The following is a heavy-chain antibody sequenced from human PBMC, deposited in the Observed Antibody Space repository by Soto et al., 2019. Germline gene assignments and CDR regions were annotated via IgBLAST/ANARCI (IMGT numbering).Heavy chain of an antibody. Sequence: PGGSLRLSCAASGFTFSNAWMSWVRQAPGKGLEWVSAISGSGGSTYYADSVKGRFTISRDNSKNTLYLQMNSLRAEDTAVYYCAKIQKQQWELLMGLDYWGQG. CDR2: ISGSGGST. J-gene: IGHJ4*02. CDR3: AKIQKQQWELLMGLDY. CDR1: GFTFSNAW. D-gene: IGHD1-26*01. V-gene: IGHV3-23*01.